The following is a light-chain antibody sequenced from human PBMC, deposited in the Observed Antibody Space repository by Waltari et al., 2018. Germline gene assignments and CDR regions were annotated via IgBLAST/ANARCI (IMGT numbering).Light chain of an antibody. V-gene: IGLV2-14*01. CDR2: DVS. CDR1: SSDVGGYKY. CDR3: TSYTSSPSWV. Sequence: QSALTQPASVSGSPGQSITIPCTGTSSDVGGYKYVPWYQQQPGKAPKLMIYDVSTRPSGVSNRFSGSKSGNTASLTISGLQAEDEADYYCTSYTSSPSWVFGGGTKLTVL. J-gene: IGLJ3*02.